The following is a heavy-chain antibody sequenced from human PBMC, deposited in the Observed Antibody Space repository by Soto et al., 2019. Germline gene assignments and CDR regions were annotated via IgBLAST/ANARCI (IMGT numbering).Heavy chain of an antibody. J-gene: IGHJ4*02. CDR3: AKRSSSSTFDS. CDR1: GFTFSSYA. D-gene: IGHD6-6*01. CDR2: ISGSDDST. V-gene: IGHV3-23*01. Sequence: EVQLLESGGGLVQPGESLRLSCAASGFTFSSYAMSWVRQAPGKGLEWVSVISGSDDSTYYADSVKGRFTISRDNSKNTLYLQMNSLRGEDRAVYYCAKRSSSSTFDSWGQGPLVTVSS.